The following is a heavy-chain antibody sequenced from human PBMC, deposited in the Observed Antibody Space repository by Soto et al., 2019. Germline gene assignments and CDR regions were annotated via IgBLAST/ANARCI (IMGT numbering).Heavy chain of an antibody. CDR1: GGTFSSYA. Sequence: QVQLVQSGAEVKKPGSSVKVSCKASGGTFSSYAMNWVRQAPGQGLEWMGGIIPMFGTADYAQKFQGRVTITADESTSTAYMELSRLRTEDTAVYYGARPVLMDTGMRYYYGMDVWGQGTTVTVSS. D-gene: IGHD5-18*01. CDR2: IIPMFGTA. V-gene: IGHV1-69*01. J-gene: IGHJ6*02. CDR3: ARPVLMDTGMRYYYGMDV.